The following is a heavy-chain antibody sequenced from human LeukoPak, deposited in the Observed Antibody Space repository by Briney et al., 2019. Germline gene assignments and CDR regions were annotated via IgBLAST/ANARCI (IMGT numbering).Heavy chain of an antibody. Sequence: SETLSLTCTVSGGSITNYYWSWIRQPPGKGLEWIGYIYYTGSTNYNPSLRSRVTISVDTSKNQLSLKLTSVTPADTAVYYCARKAAAGIPPLYNWFAPWGQGTLVTVSA. CDR3: ARKAAAGIPPLYNWFAP. CDR2: IYYTGST. D-gene: IGHD6-13*01. J-gene: IGHJ5*02. V-gene: IGHV4-59*01. CDR1: GGSITNYY.